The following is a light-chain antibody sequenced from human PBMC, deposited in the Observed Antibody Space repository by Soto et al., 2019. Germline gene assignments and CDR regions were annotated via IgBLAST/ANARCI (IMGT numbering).Light chain of an antibody. CDR2: DVS. CDR3: SSYTSSSTLEGV. CDR1: SSEGGGYNY. V-gene: IGLV2-14*01. Sequence: SSLAQPASLSGSPGQSSTISCTGTSSEGGGYNYVSWYQQHPGKAPKLMIYDVSNRPSGVSNRFSGSKSGNTASLTISGLQAEDEADYYCSSYTSSSTLEGVFGTGTKVTVL. J-gene: IGLJ1*01.